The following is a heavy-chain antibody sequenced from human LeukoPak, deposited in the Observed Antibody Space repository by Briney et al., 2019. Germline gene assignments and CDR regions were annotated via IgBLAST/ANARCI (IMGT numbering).Heavy chain of an antibody. J-gene: IGHJ3*02. CDR2: ISSSSSTI. Sequence: GGSLRLSCAASGFTFSSYSMNWVRQAPGKGLEWVSYISSSSSTIYYADSVKGRFTISRDNAKNSLYLQMNSLRSEDTAVYYCAREDGMGYGDSEGPPDIWGQGTMVTVSS. V-gene: IGHV3-48*01. CDR3: AREDGMGYGDSEGPPDI. D-gene: IGHD4-17*01. CDR1: GFTFSSYS.